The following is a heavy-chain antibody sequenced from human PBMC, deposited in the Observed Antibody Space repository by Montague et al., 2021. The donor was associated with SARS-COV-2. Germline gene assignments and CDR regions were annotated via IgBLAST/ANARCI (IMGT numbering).Heavy chain of an antibody. D-gene: IGHD3-22*01. J-gene: IGHJ3*02. CDR3: ASARITMIVVVDAFDI. CDR1: GGSISSGGYY. V-gene: IGHV4-31*03. CDR2: IYYSGCT. Sequence: TLSLTCTVSGGSISSGGYYWSWIRQHPGKGLEWIGYIYYSGCTYYNPSLKSRVTISVDTSKNQFSLQLSSVTAADTAAYYCASARITMIVVVDAFDIWGQGTMVTVSS.